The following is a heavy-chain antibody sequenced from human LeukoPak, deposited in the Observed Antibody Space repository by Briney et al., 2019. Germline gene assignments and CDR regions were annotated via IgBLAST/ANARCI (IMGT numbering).Heavy chain of an antibody. D-gene: IGHD2-2*01. V-gene: IGHV4-38-2*02. CDR1: GYSISNGYY. CDR2: IYHSGST. Sequence: SETLSLTCTVSGYSISNGYYWGWIRQPPGKGLEWIGSIYHSGSTYYNPSLKSRVTISVDTSKNQFSLKLSSVTAADTAVYYCARDRRRGISNHHRNMPSEPIDYWGQGTLVTVSS. J-gene: IGHJ4*02. CDR3: ARDRRRGISNHHRNMPSEPIDY.